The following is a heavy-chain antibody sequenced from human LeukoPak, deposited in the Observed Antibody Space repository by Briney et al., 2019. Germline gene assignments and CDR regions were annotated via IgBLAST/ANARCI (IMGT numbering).Heavy chain of an antibody. Sequence: GGSLRPSCAASGFTFSSYSMNWVRQAPGKGLEWVSYISSSGSTIYYADSVKGRFTISRDNAKSSLYLQMNSLRAEDTAVYYCARDPDYYGSGSSPAEYMDVWGKGTTVTISS. CDR2: ISSSGSTI. J-gene: IGHJ6*03. D-gene: IGHD3-10*01. CDR1: GFTFSSYS. CDR3: ARDPDYYGSGSSPAEYMDV. V-gene: IGHV3-48*04.